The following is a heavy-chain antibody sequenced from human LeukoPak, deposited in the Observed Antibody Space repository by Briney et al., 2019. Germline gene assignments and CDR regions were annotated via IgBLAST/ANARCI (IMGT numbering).Heavy chain of an antibody. Sequence: SETLSLTCSVSGGSISSNYWSWIRQPPGKGLEWIGYIYYSGSTNYNPSLKSRVTISVDTSKNQFSLKLSSVTAADTAVYYCARVSDSYNHAANWFDPWGQGTLVTVSS. D-gene: IGHD5-24*01. CDR2: IYYSGST. J-gene: IGHJ5*02. CDR3: ARVSDSYNHAANWFDP. V-gene: IGHV4-59*01. CDR1: GGSISSNY.